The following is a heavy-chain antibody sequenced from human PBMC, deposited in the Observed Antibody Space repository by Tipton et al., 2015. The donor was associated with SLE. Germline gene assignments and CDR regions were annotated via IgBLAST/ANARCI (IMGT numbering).Heavy chain of an antibody. V-gene: IGHV4-59*01. CDR1: GGSINSYY. D-gene: IGHD3-10*01. Sequence: TLSLTCTVSGGSINSYYWSWIRQPPGKGLEWIGNIYYSGSTNYNPSLKSRVTISVDTPKNQFSLKLSSVTATDTVVYYCARSPGGFDYWGQGTLVTVSS. J-gene: IGHJ4*02. CDR3: ARSPGGFDY. CDR2: IYYSGST.